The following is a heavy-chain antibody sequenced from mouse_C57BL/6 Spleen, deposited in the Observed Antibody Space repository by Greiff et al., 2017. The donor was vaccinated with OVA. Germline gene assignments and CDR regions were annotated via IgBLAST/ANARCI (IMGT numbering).Heavy chain of an antibody. D-gene: IGHD1-1*01. CDR3: ARHEEGYYGIRSYWYFDF. V-gene: IGHV1-62-2*01. CDR1: GYTFTEYT. J-gene: IGHJ1*03. Sequence: QVQLQQSGAELVKPGASVKLSCKASGYTFTEYTIHWVKQRSGQGLEWIGWIYPGSGSIKYNEKFKDKATLTEDKSSRTVYMELSSLTSEDSAVYFCARHEEGYYGIRSYWYFDFWGTWPTVTVSS. CDR2: IYPGSGSI.